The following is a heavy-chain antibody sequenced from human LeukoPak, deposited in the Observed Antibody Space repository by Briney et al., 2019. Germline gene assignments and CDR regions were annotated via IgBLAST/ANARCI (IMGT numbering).Heavy chain of an antibody. CDR3: ARSFSGRGDAFDI. CDR2: TYYTGST. CDR1: GGSIGSYY. V-gene: IGHV4-59*01. J-gene: IGHJ3*02. Sequence: PSETLSLTCTVSGGSIGSYYWSWIRQPPGKGLEWIGYTYYTGSTDYNPSLKSRATISVDTSKNQFSLKLSSVTAADTAVYYCARSFSGRGDAFDIWGQGTMVTVSS. D-gene: IGHD6-19*01.